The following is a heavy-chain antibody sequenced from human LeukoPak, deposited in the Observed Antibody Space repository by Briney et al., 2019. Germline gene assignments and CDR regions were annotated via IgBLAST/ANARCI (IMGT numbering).Heavy chain of an antibody. CDR3: ARKSDLSALYAFDI. CDR2: IKQDGSEK. J-gene: IGHJ3*02. V-gene: IGHV3-7*03. Sequence: GGSLRLSCAASGFTFSSYWMSWVRQAPGKGLEWVANIKQDGSEKYYVDSVEGRFTISRDNAKNSLYLQMNSLRAEDTAVYYCARKSDLSALYAFDIWGQGTMVTVSS. CDR1: GFTFSSYW.